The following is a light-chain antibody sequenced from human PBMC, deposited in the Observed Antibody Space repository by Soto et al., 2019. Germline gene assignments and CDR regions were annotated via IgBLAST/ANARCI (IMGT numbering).Light chain of an antibody. Sequence: EIVLTHSPATLSVSPLERSTLXSMPSQSVSSSYLAWYQQKPGQAPRLLIYGASSRATGIPDRFSGSGSGTDFTLTISRLEPEDFAVYYCQQYGSSPRTFGQGTKVDI. CDR1: QSVSSSY. CDR3: QQYGSSPRT. V-gene: IGKV3-20*01. J-gene: IGKJ1*01. CDR2: GAS.